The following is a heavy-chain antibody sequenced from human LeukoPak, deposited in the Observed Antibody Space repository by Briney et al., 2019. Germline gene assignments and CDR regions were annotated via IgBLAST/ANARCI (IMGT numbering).Heavy chain of an antibody. D-gene: IGHD6-19*01. V-gene: IGHV3-30*02. CDR1: GFTFSSYG. CDR3: AKEGSWYSSGWYFNYYYYMDV. CDR2: IRYDGSNK. Sequence: LSLTCAASGFTFSSYGMHWVRQAPGKGLEWVAFIRYDGSNKYYADSVKGRFTISRDNSKNTLYLQMNSLRAEDTAVYYCAKEGSWYSSGWYFNYYYYMDVWGKGTTVTISS. J-gene: IGHJ6*03.